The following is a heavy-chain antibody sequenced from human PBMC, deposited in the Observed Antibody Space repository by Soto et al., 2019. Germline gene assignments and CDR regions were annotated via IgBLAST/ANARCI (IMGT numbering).Heavy chain of an antibody. CDR3: STSVYCSTTRCYYYYGLDV. V-gene: IGHV1-69*01. CDR1: GGTFSSHS. CDR2: IIPIFGTE. Sequence: QVQLVQSGAEVQKPGSSVKVSCKVSGGTFSSHSINWVRQAPGQGPEWMGGIIPIFGTENYAQKFQGRVTITADESTSTAYMELSSLTSEDTALYYCSTSVYCSTTRCYYYYGLDVWGKGTTVIVSS. J-gene: IGHJ6*04. D-gene: IGHD2-2*01.